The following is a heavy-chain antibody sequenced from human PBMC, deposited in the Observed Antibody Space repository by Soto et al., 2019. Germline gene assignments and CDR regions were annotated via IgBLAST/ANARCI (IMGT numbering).Heavy chain of an antibody. CDR1: VFTFSSYW. D-gene: IGHD1-26*01. V-gene: IGHV3-7*03. J-gene: IGHJ4*02. Sequence: GGSLRLSCASSVFTFSSYWMSWVRHSPGKGLEWVANIKQDGSEKYYVDSVKGRFTISRDNAKNSLYLQMNSLRAEDTAVYYCAREALWELLTHFDYWGQGTLVTVSS. CDR2: IKQDGSEK. CDR3: AREALWELLTHFDY.